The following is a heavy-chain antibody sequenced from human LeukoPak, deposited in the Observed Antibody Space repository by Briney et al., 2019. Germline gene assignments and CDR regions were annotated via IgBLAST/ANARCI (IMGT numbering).Heavy chain of an antibody. V-gene: IGHV3-23*01. J-gene: IGHJ4*02. CDR3: AKSRGISDASGWRTFDS. D-gene: IGHD6-19*01. CDR2: ISDDGTYT. CDR1: GFTFKIYT. Sequence: GGSLRLSCDAFGFTFKIYTLAWVSRAPGKGLEWVSTISDDGTYTYYADSVKGRFTISRDNSRNTVYLHMIGLRAEDTATYYCAKSRGISDASGWRTFDSWGQGTLVTVSS.